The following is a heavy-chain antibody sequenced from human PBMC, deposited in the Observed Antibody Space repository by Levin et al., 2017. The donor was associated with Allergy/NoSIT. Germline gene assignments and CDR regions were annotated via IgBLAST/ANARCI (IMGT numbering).Heavy chain of an antibody. CDR2: INHSGST. CDR3: ARATMIVVVIKAFDI. CDR1: GGSFSGYY. J-gene: IGHJ3*02. Sequence: SETLSLTCAVYGGSFSGYYWSWIRQPPGKGLEWIGEINHSGSTNYNPSLKSRVTISVDTSKNQFSLKLSSVTAADTAVYYCARATMIVVVIKAFDIWGQGTMVTVSS. V-gene: IGHV4-34*01. D-gene: IGHD3-22*01.